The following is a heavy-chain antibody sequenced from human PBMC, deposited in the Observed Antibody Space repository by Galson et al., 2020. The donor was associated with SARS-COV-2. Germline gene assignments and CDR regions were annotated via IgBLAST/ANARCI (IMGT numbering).Heavy chain of an antibody. D-gene: IGHD6-19*01. J-gene: IGHJ4*02. Sequence: KVSCNGPGYRFYSAWNGWVRQMTGKGLEWMRIIFPGESDTRYSQAFQGQVTISADKSINNAYLEWSSLQVSYTAMYYCARLTRGWYFMDFDFWRQVSLVTGS. CDR3: ARLTRGWYFMDFDF. CDR1: GYRFYSAW. V-gene: IGHV5-51*01. CDR2: IFPGESDT.